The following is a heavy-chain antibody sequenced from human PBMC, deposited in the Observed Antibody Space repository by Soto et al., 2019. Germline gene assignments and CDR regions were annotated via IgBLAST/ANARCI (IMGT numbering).Heavy chain of an antibody. V-gene: IGHV5-10-1*01. CDR2: IDPSDSYT. J-gene: IGHJ5*02. CDR3: ARHPCSSTSCYTPVAWFDP. D-gene: IGHD2-2*02. Sequence: GESLKISCKGSGYSFTSYWISWVRQMPGKGLEWMGRIDPSDSYTNYSPSFQGHVTISADKSISTAYLQWSSLKASDTAMYYCARHPCSSTSCYTPVAWFDPWGQGTLVTSPQ. CDR1: GYSFTSYW.